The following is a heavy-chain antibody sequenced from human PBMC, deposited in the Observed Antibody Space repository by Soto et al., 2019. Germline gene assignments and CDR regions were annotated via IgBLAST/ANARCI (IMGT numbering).Heavy chain of an antibody. D-gene: IGHD4-17*01. CDR3: AKDLRGDRNSYHYGAES. CDR2: VSYDGSRK. CDR1: GFTFSTYG. Sequence: QVQVVESGGGVVQPGRSLTLSCAASGFTFSTYGMHWVRQAPGKGLEWVAIVSYDGSRKHYVDSVKGRFAISRDNSMKSLYQQLNRLRPEYTAMYYWAKDLRGDRNSYHYGAESWGQGTLVTVSS. J-gene: IGHJ5*02. V-gene: IGHV3-30*18.